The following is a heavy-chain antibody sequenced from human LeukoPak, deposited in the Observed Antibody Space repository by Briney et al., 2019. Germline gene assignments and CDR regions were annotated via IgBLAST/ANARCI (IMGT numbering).Heavy chain of an antibody. CDR1: GGSIDSDY. J-gene: IGHJ4*02. D-gene: IGHD6-19*01. CDR3: ARLSYTSGWYEVDY. Sequence: SETLSLTCTVSGGSIDSDYWTWIRQSPGKGLEWVGYVYYSGGATYNPSLKSRVTISVETSKNQFSLSLNSVTAADTAVYYCARLSYTSGWYEVDYWGQGTLVTVSS. V-gene: IGHV4-59*08. CDR2: VYYSGGA.